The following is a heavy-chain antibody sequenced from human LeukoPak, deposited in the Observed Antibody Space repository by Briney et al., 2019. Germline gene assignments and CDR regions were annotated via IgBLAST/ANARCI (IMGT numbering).Heavy chain of an antibody. CDR2: IYYSGST. D-gene: IGHD2-2*01. CDR3: ARQVVASGIAGFDY. Sequence: SETLSLTCTVSGGSISSYYWSWIRQPPGKGLEWIGYIYYSGSTNYNPSLKSRVTISVDTSKNQFSLKLSSVTAADTAVYSCARQVVASGIAGFDYWGQGTLVTVSS. J-gene: IGHJ4*02. CDR1: GGSISSYY. V-gene: IGHV4-59*12.